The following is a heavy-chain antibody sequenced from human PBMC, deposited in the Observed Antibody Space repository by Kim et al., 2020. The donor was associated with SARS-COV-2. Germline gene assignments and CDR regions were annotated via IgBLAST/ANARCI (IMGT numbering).Heavy chain of an antibody. CDR2: INTNTGNP. V-gene: IGHV7-4-1*02. J-gene: IGHJ6*03. CDR1: GYTFTSYA. D-gene: IGHD2-15*01. Sequence: ASVKVSCKASGYTFTSYAMNWVRQAPGQGLEWMGLINTNTGNPTYAQGFTGRFVFSLDTSVSTAYLQISSLKAEDTAVYYCARDGGLLPPTYYYYYMDVWGKGTTVTVSS. CDR3: ARDGGLLPPTYYYYYMDV.